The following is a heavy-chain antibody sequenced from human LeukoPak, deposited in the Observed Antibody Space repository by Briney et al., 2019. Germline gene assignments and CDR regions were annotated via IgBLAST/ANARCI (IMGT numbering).Heavy chain of an antibody. D-gene: IGHD3-3*01. CDR1: GGSISGTDLY. V-gene: IGHV4-39*07. CDR2: INHSGST. CDR3: AVSATMSPYDFWSGYYPDY. J-gene: IGHJ4*02. Sequence: PSETLSLTCTVSGGSISGTDLYWGWIRQPPGKGLEWIGEINHSGSTNYNPSLKSRVTISVDTSKNQFSLKLSSVTAADTAVYYCAVSATMSPYDFWSGYYPDYWGQGTLVTVSS.